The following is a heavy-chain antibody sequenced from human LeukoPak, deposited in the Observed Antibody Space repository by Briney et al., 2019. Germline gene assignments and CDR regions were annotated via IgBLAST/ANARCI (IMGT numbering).Heavy chain of an antibody. J-gene: IGHJ4*02. CDR2: IYSGGST. CDR1: GFTFSSYG. CDR3: ARDVGAARDY. D-gene: IGHD6-6*01. Sequence: PGGSLRLSCAASGFTFSSYGMHWVRQAPGKGLEWVSVIYSGGSTYYADSVKGRFTISRDNSKNTLYLQMNSLRAEDTAVYYCARDVGAARDYWGQGTLVTVSS. V-gene: IGHV3-NL1*01.